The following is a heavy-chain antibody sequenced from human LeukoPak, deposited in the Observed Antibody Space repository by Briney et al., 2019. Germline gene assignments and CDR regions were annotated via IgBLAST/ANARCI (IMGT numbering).Heavy chain of an antibody. J-gene: IGHJ4*02. Sequence: GGSLRLSCAASGFTFSSYGMHWVRQAPGKGLEWVAVISYDGSNKYYADSVKGRFTISRDNSKNTLYLQMNSLRAEDTAVYYCAKDGGSSGYSLDYWGQGTLVTVSS. CDR3: AKDGGSSGYSLDY. CDR2: ISYDGSNK. D-gene: IGHD3-22*01. CDR1: GFTFSSYG. V-gene: IGHV3-30*18.